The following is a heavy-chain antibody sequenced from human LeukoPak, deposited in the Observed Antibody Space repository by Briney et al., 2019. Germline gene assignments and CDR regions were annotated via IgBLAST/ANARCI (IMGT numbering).Heavy chain of an antibody. D-gene: IGHD2-2*01. CDR1: GGSISGYY. J-gene: IGHJ5*02. CDR3: ASGGYCGSASCYPNWFDP. V-gene: IGHV4-34*01. Sequence: SETLSLTCAVYGGSISGYYWSWIRQPPGKGLEWIGEINHSGSTNYNPSLKNRVTMSVDTSKNQFSLKLSSVTAADTAVYYCASGGYCGSASCYPNWFDPWGQGTLVTVSS. CDR2: INHSGST.